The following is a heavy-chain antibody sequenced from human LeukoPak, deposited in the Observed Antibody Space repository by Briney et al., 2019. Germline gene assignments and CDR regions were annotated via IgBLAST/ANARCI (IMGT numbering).Heavy chain of an antibody. J-gene: IGHJ4*02. Sequence: GGSLRLSCAASGFTFSSYAMHWVRQAPGKGLEWVAVISYDGSNKYYADSVKGRFTISRDNSKNTLYLQMNSLRAEDTAVYYCAKDLVYFDWLSFFDYWGQGTLVTVSS. CDR2: ISYDGSNK. V-gene: IGHV3-30*04. CDR1: GFTFSSYA. D-gene: IGHD3-9*01. CDR3: AKDLVYFDWLSFFDY.